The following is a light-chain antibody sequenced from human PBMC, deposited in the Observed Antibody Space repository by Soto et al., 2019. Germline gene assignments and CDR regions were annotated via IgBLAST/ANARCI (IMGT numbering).Light chain of an antibody. CDR1: QRCSRSY. CDR3: QQYGSSPPIT. V-gene: IGKV3-20*01. J-gene: IGKJ5*01. Sequence: EIVLTQAPGTLSLSPGERATLSCRASQRCSRSYLAWYQQKPGQAPRLLIYGASSRATGIPDRFSGSGSGTDFTLTISRLEPEEFAVYYCQQYGSSPPITFGQGTRLEIK. CDR2: GAS.